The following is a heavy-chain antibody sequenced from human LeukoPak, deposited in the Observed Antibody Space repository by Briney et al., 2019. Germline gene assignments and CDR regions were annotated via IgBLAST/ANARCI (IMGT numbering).Heavy chain of an antibody. CDR2: IKQDGSEK. Sequence: GGSLRLSCAASGFTFSSYWMSWVRQAPGKGLEWVANIKQDGSEKYYVDSVRGRFTISRDNAKNSLYLQMNSLRTEDTAIYYCARGGVRRGYYDYWGQGTLVTVSS. V-gene: IGHV3-7*01. D-gene: IGHD1-14*01. J-gene: IGHJ4*02. CDR1: GFTFSSYW. CDR3: ARGGVRRGYYDY.